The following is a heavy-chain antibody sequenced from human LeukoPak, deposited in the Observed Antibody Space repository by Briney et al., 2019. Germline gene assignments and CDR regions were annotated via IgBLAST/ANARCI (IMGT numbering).Heavy chain of an antibody. CDR2: ISYIGST. Sequence: SETLSVTCVVSGDSFSSHYWTWIRQSPGKGLEGIGYISYIGSTNYNPSLKSRVTISIDTSKNQLSLKLRSVTAADTGVYYCARDLVTVTKGFDIWGQGTMVSVSS. CDR3: ARDLVTVTKGFDI. J-gene: IGHJ3*02. D-gene: IGHD4-17*01. V-gene: IGHV4-59*11. CDR1: GDSFSSHY.